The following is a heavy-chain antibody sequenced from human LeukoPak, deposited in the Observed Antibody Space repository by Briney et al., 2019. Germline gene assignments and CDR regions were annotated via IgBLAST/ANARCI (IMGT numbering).Heavy chain of an antibody. CDR2: INPNSGGT. D-gene: IGHD1-26*01. CDR3: ARDPGGFIVGATNNWFDP. J-gene: IGHJ5*02. Sequence: ASVKVSCKASGYTFTRYYMHWLRQAPGQGLEWMGWINPNSGGTNYAQKFQGRATMTRDTSISTAYMELSRLRADDTAGYYLARDPGGFIVGATNNWFDPWGQGTLVTVSS. CDR1: GYTFTRYY. V-gene: IGHV1-2*02.